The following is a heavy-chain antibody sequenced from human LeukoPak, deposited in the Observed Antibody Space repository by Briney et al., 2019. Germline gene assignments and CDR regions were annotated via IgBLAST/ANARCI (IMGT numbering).Heavy chain of an antibody. CDR1: GGTFSSYA. V-gene: IGHV1-69*05. CDR3: ARALSGSYSIFDY. D-gene: IGHD1-26*01. CDR2: IIPIFGTA. J-gene: IGHJ4*02. Sequence: SVKVSCKASGGTFSSYATSWVRQAPGQGLEWMGGIIPIFGTANYAQKFQGRVTITTDESTSTAYMELSSLRPEDTAVYYCARALSGSYSIFDYWGQGTLVTVSS.